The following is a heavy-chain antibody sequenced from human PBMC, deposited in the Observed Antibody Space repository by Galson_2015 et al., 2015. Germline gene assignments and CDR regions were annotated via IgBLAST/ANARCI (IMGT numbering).Heavy chain of an antibody. J-gene: IGHJ3*02. D-gene: IGHD2-15*01. V-gene: IGHV3-30*01. CDR1: GFTFSDYS. Sequence: SLRLSCAASGFTFSDYSMHWVRQAPGKGLEWVAVISYDGSKKFYAESVKGRFTISRDNFKSTLDLQMNSLRAEDTAVYYCAREYCSGGSCCSSALDAFDIWGQGTLVTVSS. CDR2: ISYDGSKK. CDR3: AREYCSGGSCCSSALDAFDI.